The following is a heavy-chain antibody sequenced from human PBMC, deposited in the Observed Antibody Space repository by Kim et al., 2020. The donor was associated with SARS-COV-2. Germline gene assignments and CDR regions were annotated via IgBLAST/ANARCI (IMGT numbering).Heavy chain of an antibody. J-gene: IGHJ4*02. Sequence: SETLSLTCTVSGGSISSYYWSWIRQPPGKGLEWIGYIYYSGSTNYNPSLKSRVTISVDTSKNQFSLKLSSVTAADTAVYYCARTYSNYIFDFDYWGQGTL. D-gene: IGHD4-4*01. CDR3: ARTYSNYIFDFDY. CDR2: IYYSGST. V-gene: IGHV4-59*13. CDR1: GGSISSYY.